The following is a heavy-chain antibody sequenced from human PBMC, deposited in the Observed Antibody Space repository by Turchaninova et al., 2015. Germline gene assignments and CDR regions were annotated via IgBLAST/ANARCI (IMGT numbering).Heavy chain of an antibody. D-gene: IGHD1-26*01. J-gene: IGHJ3*02. CDR1: GFTFGNFG. CDR2: IKQDGSAK. Sequence: EVQLVESGGGVVEPGGSRRRSCAASGFTFGNFGRGWVRQAPGKGVEWVANIKQDGSAKYYVDSVKGRFTISRDNAKSSLYLQMNSLRAEDTAVYYCAKDKIGSGSYSTTFDIWGQGSMVTVSS. V-gene: IGHV3-7*03. CDR3: AKDKIGSGSYSTTFDI.